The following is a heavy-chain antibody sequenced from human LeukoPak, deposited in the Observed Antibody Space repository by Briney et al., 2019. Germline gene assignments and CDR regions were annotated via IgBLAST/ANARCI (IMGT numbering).Heavy chain of an antibody. D-gene: IGHD6-19*01. CDR3: ARHSAVAGPPFDY. Sequence: SETLSLTCTVSGGSISSYYWSWIRQPPGKGLEWIGYIYYSGSTNYNPSLKSRVTISVDTSKNQFSLKLSSVTAADTAVYYRARHSAVAGPPFDYWGQGTLVTVSS. CDR2: IYYSGST. V-gene: IGHV4-59*08. J-gene: IGHJ4*02. CDR1: GGSISSYY.